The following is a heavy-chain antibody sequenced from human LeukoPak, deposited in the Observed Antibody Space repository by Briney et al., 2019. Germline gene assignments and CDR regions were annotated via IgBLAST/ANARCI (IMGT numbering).Heavy chain of an antibody. CDR3: ARRFGEMGAAFDI. V-gene: IGHV1-18*01. CDR1: GYTFTRYD. D-gene: IGHD3-10*01. J-gene: IGHJ3*02. Sequence: GASVKVSCRPSGYTFTRYDISWVRQAPGQGLEWMGWISAYNDNTNYAQKLQGRVTMTTDTSTSTAYMELRSLRSDDTAVYYCARRFGEMGAAFDIWGQETMVTVSS. CDR2: ISAYNDNT.